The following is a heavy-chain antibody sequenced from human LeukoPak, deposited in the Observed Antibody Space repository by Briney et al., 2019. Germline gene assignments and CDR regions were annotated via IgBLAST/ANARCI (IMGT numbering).Heavy chain of an antibody. D-gene: IGHD1-1*01. Sequence: GGSLRLSCAASGFTFSAYWMSWVRQAPGKGLEWVANIKQDGSEKFYVDSVKGRFTISRDNAKNSLYLQMNSLRAADTAIYYCARDTTYKLDSWGQGTLVTVSS. J-gene: IGHJ4*02. CDR2: IKQDGSEK. V-gene: IGHV3-7*01. CDR1: GFTFSAYW. CDR3: ARDTTYKLDS.